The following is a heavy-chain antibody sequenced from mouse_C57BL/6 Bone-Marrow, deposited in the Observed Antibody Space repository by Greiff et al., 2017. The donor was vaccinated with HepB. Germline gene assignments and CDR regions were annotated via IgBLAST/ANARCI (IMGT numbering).Heavy chain of an antibody. D-gene: IGHD1-1*01. CDR2: ISSGSSTI. Sequence: EVQLVESGGGLVKPGGSLKLSCAASGFTFSDYGMHWVRQAPEKGLEWVAYISSGSSTIYYADTVKGRFTISRDNAKNTLFLQMTSLRSEDTAMYYCARGYLLLRYWGPGTLVTVSA. J-gene: IGHJ3*01. CDR1: GFTFSDYG. V-gene: IGHV5-17*01. CDR3: ARGYLLLRY.